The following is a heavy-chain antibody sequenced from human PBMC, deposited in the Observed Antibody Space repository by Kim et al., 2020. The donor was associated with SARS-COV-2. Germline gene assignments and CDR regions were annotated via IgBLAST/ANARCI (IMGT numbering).Heavy chain of an antibody. CDR2: LYYSVST. V-gene: IGHV4-39*01. J-gene: IGHJ4*02. D-gene: IGHD3-22*01. CDR3: ARRGITMIAEVDY. CDR1: GGSISSSSYY. Sequence: SETLSLTCTVSGGSISSSSYYWGWIRQPPGKGLEWIGSLYYSVSTYYNPSLKSRVTISVDTSKNQFSLKLSSVTAADTAVYYCARRGITMIAEVDYWGQGTLVTVSS.